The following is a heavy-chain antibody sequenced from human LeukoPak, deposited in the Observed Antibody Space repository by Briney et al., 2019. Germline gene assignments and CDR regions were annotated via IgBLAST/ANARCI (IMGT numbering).Heavy chain of an antibody. CDR3: AKAEGYAGSGSYSY. CDR2: ISYDGSNE. V-gene: IGHV3-30*18. CDR1: GFTFSSYG. D-gene: IGHD3-10*01. J-gene: IGHJ4*02. Sequence: PGGSLRLSCAASGFTFSSYGMHWVRQAPGKGLEWVAVISYDGSNENYADSVKGRFTISRDNSKNTLYLQMNSLRAEDTAVYYCAKAEGYAGSGSYSYWGQGTLVTVSS.